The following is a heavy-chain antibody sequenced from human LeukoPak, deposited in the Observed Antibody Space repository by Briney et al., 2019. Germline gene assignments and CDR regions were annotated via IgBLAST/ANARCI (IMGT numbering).Heavy chain of an antibody. D-gene: IGHD6-6*01. J-gene: IGHJ4*02. Sequence: PGGSLRLSCAASGFTVSSNYMSWVRQAPGKGLEWVSAISGSGGSTYYADSVKGRFTISRDNSKNTLYLQMNSLRAEDTAVYYCAKAGRVGGQLVVERHLEYYFDYWGQGTLVTVSS. CDR1: GFTVSSNY. V-gene: IGHV3-23*01. CDR2: ISGSGGST. CDR3: AKAGRVGGQLVVERHLEYYFDY.